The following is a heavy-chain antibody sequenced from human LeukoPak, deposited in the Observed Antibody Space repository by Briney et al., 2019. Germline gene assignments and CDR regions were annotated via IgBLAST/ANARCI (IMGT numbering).Heavy chain of an antibody. CDR1: GGSISSYY. CDR2: IYTSGST. J-gene: IGHJ5*02. D-gene: IGHD2-2*01. Sequence: SVTLSLTCTVSGGSISSYYWSWIRQPAGKGLEWIGRIYTSGSTNYNPSLKSRVTMSIDTSKNQFSLKLSSVTAADTAVYYCARDIAPAATMGWFDPWGQGTLVTVSS. CDR3: ARDIAPAATMGWFDP. V-gene: IGHV4-4*07.